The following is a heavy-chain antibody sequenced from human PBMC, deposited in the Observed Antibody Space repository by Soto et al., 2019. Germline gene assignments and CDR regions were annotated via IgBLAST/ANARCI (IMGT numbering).Heavy chain of an antibody. Sequence: SETLSLTCTVSGDSISSYYWIWIRQPPAKGLEWIGYIYYSGSTNYNPSLKSRVTISVDTSKNQFSLKLSSVTAADTAVYYCARGRSGRGTDFWSGYSYYFDYWGQGTLVTVSS. CDR1: GDSISSYY. J-gene: IGHJ4*02. D-gene: IGHD3-3*01. V-gene: IGHV4-59*01. CDR2: IYYSGST. CDR3: ARGRSGRGTDFWSGYSYYFDY.